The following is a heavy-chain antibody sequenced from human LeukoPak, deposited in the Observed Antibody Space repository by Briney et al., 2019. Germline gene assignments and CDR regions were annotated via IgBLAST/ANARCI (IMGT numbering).Heavy chain of an antibody. CDR1: GYSFTSYW. CDR3: ARQTYSSNWGLGY. J-gene: IGHJ4*02. Sequence: GESLKISCQGSGYSFTSYWIGWVRQMPGKGPEWMGIIYPGDSHITYSPSFQGQVTISADKSISTAYLQWSSLKASDTAMYFCARQTYSSNWGLGYWGQGTLVTVSS. CDR2: IYPGDSHI. V-gene: IGHV5-51*01. D-gene: IGHD6-13*01.